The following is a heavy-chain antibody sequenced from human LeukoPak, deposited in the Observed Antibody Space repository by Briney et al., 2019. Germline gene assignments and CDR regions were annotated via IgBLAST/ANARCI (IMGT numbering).Heavy chain of an antibody. Sequence: ASVKVSCKVSGYTLTELSMHWVRQAPGKGLEWVGGFDPEDGETIYAQKFQGRVTMTEGTSTDTAYMELSSLRSEDTAVYYCATEYYYDSSGYSKHPYFDYWGQGTLVTVSS. V-gene: IGHV1-24*01. CDR2: FDPEDGET. CDR1: GYTLTELS. J-gene: IGHJ4*02. D-gene: IGHD3-22*01. CDR3: ATEYYYDSSGYSKHPYFDY.